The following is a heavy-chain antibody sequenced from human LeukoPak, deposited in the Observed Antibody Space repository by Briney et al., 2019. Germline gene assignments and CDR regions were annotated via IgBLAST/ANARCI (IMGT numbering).Heavy chain of an antibody. D-gene: IGHD2-2*01. V-gene: IGHV1-69*05. CDR1: GGTFSSYA. Sequence: GASVKVSCKASGGTFSSYAISWVRQAPGQGLEWMRGIIPIFGTANYAQKFQGRVTITTDESTSTAYMELSSLRSEDTAVYYCARASERYQLLPPYYYYYMDVWGKGTTVTVSS. CDR3: ARASERYQLLPPYYYYYMDV. J-gene: IGHJ6*03. CDR2: IIPIFGTA.